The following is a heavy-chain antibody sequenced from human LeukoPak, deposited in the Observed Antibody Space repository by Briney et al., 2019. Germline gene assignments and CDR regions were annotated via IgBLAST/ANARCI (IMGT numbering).Heavy chain of an antibody. V-gene: IGHV1-18*01. J-gene: IGHJ1*01. CDR3: AVYCGGDCYKYFPH. CDR2: ISAYNGNT. CDR1: GYTFTSYG. Sequence: ASVKVSCKASGYTFTSYGISWVRQAPVQGLEWMGWISAYNGNTNYAQKLQGRVTMTTDTSTSTAYMELRSLRSDDTAVYYCAVYCGGDCYKYFPHGGQGTLVTVSS. D-gene: IGHD2-21*02.